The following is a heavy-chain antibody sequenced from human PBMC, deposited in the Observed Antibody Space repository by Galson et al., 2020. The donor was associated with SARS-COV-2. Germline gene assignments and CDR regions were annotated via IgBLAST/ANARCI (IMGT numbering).Heavy chain of an antibody. CDR2: IIPILGIA. CDR1: GGTFSSYA. J-gene: IGHJ6*03. CDR3: ARGGVAWQQLVRYYYYYMDV. V-gene: IGHV1-69*10. Sequence: SVKVSCKASGGTFSSYAISWVRQAPGQGLEWMGGIIPILGIANYAQKFQGRVTITADKSTSTAYMELSSLRSEDTAVYYCARGGVAWQQLVRYYYYYMDVWGKGTTVAVSS. D-gene: IGHD6-13*01.